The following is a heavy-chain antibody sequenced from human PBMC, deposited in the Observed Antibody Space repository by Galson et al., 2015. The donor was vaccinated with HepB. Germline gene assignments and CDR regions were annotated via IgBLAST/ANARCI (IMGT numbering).Heavy chain of an antibody. CDR3: ARLLRRAPYYFDY. V-gene: IGHV4-39*01. D-gene: IGHD3-3*01. J-gene: IGHJ4*02. CDR2: IYYSGST. Sequence: ETLSLTCTVSGGSISSSSYYWGWIRQPPGKGLEWIGSIYYSGSTYYNPSLKSRVTISVDTSKNQFSLKLSSVTAADTAVYYCARLLRRAPYYFDYWGQGTLVTVSS. CDR1: GGSISSSSYY.